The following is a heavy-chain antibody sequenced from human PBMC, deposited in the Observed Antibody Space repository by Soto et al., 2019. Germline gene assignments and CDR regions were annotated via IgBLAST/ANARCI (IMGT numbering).Heavy chain of an antibody. CDR1: GGTFSSYA. J-gene: IGHJ6*02. V-gene: IGHV1-69*13. Sequence: ASVKVSCKASGGTFSSYAISWVRQAPGQGLECMGGIIPIFGTANYAQKFQGRVTITADESTSTAYMELSSLRSEDTAVYYCARGIYYYGSGSYPYYYYGMDVWGQGTTVTVSS. CDR3: ARGIYYYGSGSYPYYYYGMDV. CDR2: IIPIFGTA. D-gene: IGHD3-10*01.